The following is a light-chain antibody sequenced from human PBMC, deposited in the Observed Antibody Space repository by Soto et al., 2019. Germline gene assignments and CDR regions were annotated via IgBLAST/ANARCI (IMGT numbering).Light chain of an antibody. CDR3: QQYGSGT. V-gene: IGKV3-20*01. Sequence: EIVLTQSPGTLSLSPGERATLSCRASQSVSSSHLAWYQQKPGQAPRLLIYGASIRATGIPDRFSGSGSGTDFTLTISRLEPEDFAVYYCQQYGSGTFGQGTKVDIK. J-gene: IGKJ1*01. CDR1: QSVSSSH. CDR2: GAS.